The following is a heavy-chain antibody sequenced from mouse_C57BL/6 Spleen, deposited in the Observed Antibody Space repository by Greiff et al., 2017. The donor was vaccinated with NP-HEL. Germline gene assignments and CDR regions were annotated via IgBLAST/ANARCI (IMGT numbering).Heavy chain of an antibody. J-gene: IGHJ3*01. Sequence: EVQLVESGGGLVKPGGSLKLSCAASGFTFSSYTMSWVRQTPEKRLEWVATISGGGGNTYYPDSVKGRFPISRDNAKNTLYLQMSSLRSEDTALYYCARRGNYSWFAYWGQGTLVTVSA. CDR3: ARRGNYSWFAY. V-gene: IGHV5-9*01. CDR1: GFTFSSYT. CDR2: ISGGGGNT. D-gene: IGHD2-1*01.